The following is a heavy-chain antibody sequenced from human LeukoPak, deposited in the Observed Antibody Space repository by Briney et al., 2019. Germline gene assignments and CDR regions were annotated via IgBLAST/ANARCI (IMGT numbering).Heavy chain of an antibody. CDR1: GFTFSRHW. D-gene: IGHD1-1*01. Sequence: GSLRLSCATSGFTFSRHWMSWVRQAPGKGLEWVANINQDGSGKYYVDSVKGRFTISRDNAKNSLYLQMNSLRSEDTAIYYCAEGTTGWGQGTLVTVSS. CDR2: INQDGSGK. J-gene: IGHJ1*01. V-gene: IGHV3-7*01. CDR3: AEGTTG.